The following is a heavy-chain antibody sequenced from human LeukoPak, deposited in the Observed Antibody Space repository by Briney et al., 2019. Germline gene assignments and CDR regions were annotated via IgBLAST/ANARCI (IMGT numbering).Heavy chain of an antibody. Sequence: KPSETLSLTCAVYGGSFSGYYWSWIRQPPGKGLEWIGEINHSGSTNYNPSLKSRVTISVDTSKNQFSLKLSSVTAADTAVYYCARGGYYDSSGYYPSGYWGQGTLVTVPS. J-gene: IGHJ4*02. CDR2: INHSGST. V-gene: IGHV4-34*01. D-gene: IGHD3-22*01. CDR3: ARGGYYDSSGYYPSGY. CDR1: GGSFSGYY.